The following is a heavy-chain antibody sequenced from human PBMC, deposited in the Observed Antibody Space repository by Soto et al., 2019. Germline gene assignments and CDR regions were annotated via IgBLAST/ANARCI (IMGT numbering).Heavy chain of an antibody. CDR3: VKDESINWYSGHFRH. CDR2: INWNSGSI. Sequence: EVQLVESGGGLVQPGRSLTLSCAAYGFAFDDYAMHWLRQVPGKGLEWVSGINWNSGSIGYGDSVKGRFAISRDNAKNSLHLQMNSLSAEDTAFYYCVKDESINWYSGHFRHWGQGTLVTDSS. D-gene: IGHD6-13*01. V-gene: IGHV3-9*01. J-gene: IGHJ1*01. CDR1: GFAFDDYA.